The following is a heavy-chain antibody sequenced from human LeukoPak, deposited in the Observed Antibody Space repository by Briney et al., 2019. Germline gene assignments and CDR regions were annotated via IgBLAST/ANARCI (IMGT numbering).Heavy chain of an antibody. V-gene: IGHV3-23*01. Sequence: GGSLRLSCAASGFIFSSYAMSWVRQAPGKGLEWVSAISGSGFSTYYADSVKGRFTISKDNSKNTLYLQMNSLRAEDTAVYYCARSVEMATITFWFDPWGQGTLVTVSS. CDR1: GFIFSSYA. J-gene: IGHJ5*02. CDR3: ARSVEMATITFWFDP. D-gene: IGHD5-24*01. CDR2: ISGSGFST.